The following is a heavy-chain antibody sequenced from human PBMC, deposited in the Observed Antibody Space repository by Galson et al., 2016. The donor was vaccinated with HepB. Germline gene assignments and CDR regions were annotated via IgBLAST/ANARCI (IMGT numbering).Heavy chain of an antibody. D-gene: IGHD3-16*01. Sequence: SLRLSCAASGFTFSSNSMHWVRQAQGKGLAWVSPISYSRSYMPYADAVKGRFTISRDNAKNSLYLRMNSLGAEDTAVYFCARDRGGGAPKLVIFDYWGQGTLVTVSS. CDR2: ISYSRSYM. CDR1: GFTFSSNS. CDR3: ARDRGGGAPKLVIFDY. J-gene: IGHJ4*02. V-gene: IGHV3-21*01.